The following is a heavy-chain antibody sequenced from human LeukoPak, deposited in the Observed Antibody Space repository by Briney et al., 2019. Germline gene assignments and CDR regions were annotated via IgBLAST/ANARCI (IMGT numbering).Heavy chain of an antibody. Sequence: SETLSLTCTVSGGSISSSTYYWGWIRQPPGKGLEWIASIYYSVSTYYKPSLKSRVTISADTSKNQFSLKLSSMTAADTAVYYCARHKAASSGGYVGAFNFWGQGTMVTVS. D-gene: IGHD5-12*01. CDR3: ARHKAASSGGYVGAFNF. V-gene: IGHV4-39*01. CDR2: IYYSVST. CDR1: GGSISSSTYY. J-gene: IGHJ3*01.